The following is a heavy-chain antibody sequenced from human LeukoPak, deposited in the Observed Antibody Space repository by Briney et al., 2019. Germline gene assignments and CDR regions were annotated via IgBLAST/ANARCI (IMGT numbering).Heavy chain of an antibody. J-gene: IGHJ1*01. V-gene: IGHV4-30-2*01. Sequence: PSETLSLTCTVSGGSISSGGYYWSWIRQPPGKGLEWIGYIYHSGSTYYNPSLKSRVTISVGRSKNQFSLKLSSVTAADTAVYYCARDGTETILQHWGQGTLVTVSS. CDR3: ARDGTETILQH. CDR1: GGSISSGGYY. CDR2: IYHSGST. D-gene: IGHD1-1*01.